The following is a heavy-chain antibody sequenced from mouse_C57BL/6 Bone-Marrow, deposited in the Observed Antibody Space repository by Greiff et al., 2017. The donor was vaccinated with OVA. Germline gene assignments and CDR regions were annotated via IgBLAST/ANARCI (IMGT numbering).Heavy chain of an antibody. Sequence: EVKVVESGAELVRPGASVKLSCTASGFNIKDDYMHWVKQRPEQGLEWIGWIDPENGDTEYASKFQGKATITADTSSNTAYLQLSSLTSEDTAVYYCNWDGYWGQGTTLTVSS. J-gene: IGHJ2*01. CDR2: IDPENGDT. V-gene: IGHV14-4*01. CDR3: NWDGY. CDR1: GFNIKDDY. D-gene: IGHD4-1*01.